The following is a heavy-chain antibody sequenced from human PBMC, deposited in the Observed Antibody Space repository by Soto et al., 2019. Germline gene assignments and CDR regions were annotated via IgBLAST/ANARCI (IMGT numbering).Heavy chain of an antibody. CDR2: IKQDGSEK. CDR1: GFTFCNHF. V-gene: IGHV3-7*01. J-gene: IGHJ3*02. Sequence: PGGALRLSCAASGFTFCNHFMSWVRQAPGKGLEWVANIKQDGSEKYYVDSVKGRFTISRDNAKNSLYLQMNSLRAEDTAVYYCARKNRIVVVPAAKNDAFDIWGQGTMVTVSS. D-gene: IGHD2-2*01. CDR3: ARKNRIVVVPAAKNDAFDI.